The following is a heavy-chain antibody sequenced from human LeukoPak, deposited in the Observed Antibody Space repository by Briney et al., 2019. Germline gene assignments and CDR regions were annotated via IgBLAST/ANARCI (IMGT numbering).Heavy chain of an antibody. CDR3: AREIDCSSTSCYPY. CDR1: GGSISSYY. J-gene: IGHJ4*02. D-gene: IGHD2-2*01. CDR2: IYTSGST. Sequence: SETLSLTCTVSGGSISSYYWSWIRQPAGKGLEWIGRIYTSGSTNYNPSLKSRVTISVDTSKNQFSLKLSAVTAADTAVYYCAREIDCSSTSCYPYWGQGTLVTVSS. V-gene: IGHV4-4*07.